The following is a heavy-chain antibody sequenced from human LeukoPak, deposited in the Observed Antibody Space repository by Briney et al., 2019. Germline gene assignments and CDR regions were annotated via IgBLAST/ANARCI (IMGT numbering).Heavy chain of an antibody. J-gene: IGHJ4*02. CDR3: ARDSMAFDF. D-gene: IGHD2/OR15-2a*01. CDR2: ISGSGDTE. V-gene: IGHV3-48*03. Sequence: GGSLRLSCAAAGFTFSNYEMHWVRQAPGKGREWLSYISGSGDTEYYADSVKGRFTISRDNGENSLYLQMNSLRAEDTAVYYCARDSMAFDFWGQGTLVTVSS. CDR1: GFTFSNYE.